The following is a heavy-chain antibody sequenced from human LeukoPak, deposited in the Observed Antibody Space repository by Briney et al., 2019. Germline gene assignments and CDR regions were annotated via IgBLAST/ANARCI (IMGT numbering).Heavy chain of an antibody. CDR3: VRDNYGGILDF. D-gene: IGHD2-21*01. J-gene: IGHJ4*02. CDR1: GFTFTRYT. CDR2: VLYDGSNK. Sequence: GGSLRLSCAASGFTFTRYTMHWVRQAPGKGLEWVAVVLYDGSNKNYADSVKGRFTLSRDNSKNTLSLQMNTLRADDTAVYYCVRDNYGGILDFWGQGTLVTVSS. V-gene: IGHV3-30*04.